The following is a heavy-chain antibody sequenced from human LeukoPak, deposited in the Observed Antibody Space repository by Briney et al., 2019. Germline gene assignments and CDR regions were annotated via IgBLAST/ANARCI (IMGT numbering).Heavy chain of an antibody. V-gene: IGHV1-2*06. J-gene: IGHJ4*02. CDR2: INPNSGGT. Sequence: ASVKVSCKASGYTFTGYYMHWVRQAPGQGLEWMGRINPNSGGTNYAQKFQGRVTMTRDTSISTAYMELSRLRSDDTAVYYCARDTEYYDFWSGHLNAAYDYWGQGTLVTVSS. CDR1: GYTFTGYY. D-gene: IGHD3-3*01. CDR3: ARDTEYYDFWSGHLNAAYDY.